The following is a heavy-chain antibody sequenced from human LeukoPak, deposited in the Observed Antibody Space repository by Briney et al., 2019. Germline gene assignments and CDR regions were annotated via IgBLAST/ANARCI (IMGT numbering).Heavy chain of an antibody. Sequence: GGSLRLSCAASGFTFSSYWMSWVRQAPGKGLEWVANIKQGGSEKYYVDSVKGRFTISRDNSKNTLYLQMNSLRAEDTAVYYCARDRGDSSGYYHDYWGQGTLVTVSS. J-gene: IGHJ4*02. CDR2: IKQGGSEK. CDR3: ARDRGDSSGYYHDY. V-gene: IGHV3-7*03. D-gene: IGHD3-22*01. CDR1: GFTFSSYW.